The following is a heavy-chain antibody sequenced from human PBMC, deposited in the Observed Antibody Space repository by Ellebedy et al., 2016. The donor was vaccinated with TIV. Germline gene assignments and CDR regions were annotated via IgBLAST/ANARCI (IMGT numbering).Heavy chain of an antibody. CDR3: ARGRWDYYDSSGDY. Sequence: ASVKVSXXASGYTFTGYYMHWVRQAPGQGLEWMGWMNPNSGNTGYAQKFQGRVTMTRNTSISTAYMELSSLRSEDTAVYYCARGRWDYYDSSGDYWGQGTLVTVSS. CDR2: MNPNSGNT. J-gene: IGHJ4*02. V-gene: IGHV1-8*02. CDR1: GYTFTGYY. D-gene: IGHD3-22*01.